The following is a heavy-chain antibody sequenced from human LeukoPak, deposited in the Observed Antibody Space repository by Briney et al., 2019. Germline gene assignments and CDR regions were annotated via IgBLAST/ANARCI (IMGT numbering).Heavy chain of an antibody. Sequence: PSETLSLTCTVSGGSISSYYWSWLRQPPGKGLEWIGNIYYSGSTNYNPSLESRVTISVDTSKNQFSLKLSSVTAADTAVYYCTRGSIAYYYMDVWGKGTTVTVSS. V-gene: IGHV4-59*01. J-gene: IGHJ6*03. CDR3: TRGSIAYYYMDV. CDR1: GGSISSYY. CDR2: IYYSGST. D-gene: IGHD3-22*01.